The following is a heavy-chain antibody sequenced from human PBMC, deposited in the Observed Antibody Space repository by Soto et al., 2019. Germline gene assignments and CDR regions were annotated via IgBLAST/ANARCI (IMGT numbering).Heavy chain of an antibody. D-gene: IGHD6-6*01. V-gene: IGHV3-64D*08. CDR2: ISSNGGST. J-gene: IGHJ4*02. CDR3: VGIAARPMADY. CDR1: GFTFSSYA. Sequence: EVQLVESGGGLVQPGGSLRLSCSASGFTFSSYAMHWVRQAPGKGLEYVSAISSNGGSTYYADSVKGRFTISRDNSKNTLYLQMSSLRAEDTAVYYCVGIAARPMADYWGQGTLVTVSS.